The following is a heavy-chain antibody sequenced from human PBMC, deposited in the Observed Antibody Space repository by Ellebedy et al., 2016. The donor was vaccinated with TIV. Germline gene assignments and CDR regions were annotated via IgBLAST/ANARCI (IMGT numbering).Heavy chain of an antibody. CDR3: ARARGGIVVVGDNWYFDL. V-gene: IGHV4-4*07. D-gene: IGHD2-15*01. CDR1: GGSISSYY. J-gene: IGHJ2*01. CDR2: IYTSGST. Sequence: SETLSLXCTVSGGSISSYYWSWIRQPAGKGLEWIGRIYTSGSTNYNPSLKSRVTMSVDTSKNQFSLKLSSVTAADTAVYYCARARGGIVVVGDNWYFDLWGRGTLVTVSS.